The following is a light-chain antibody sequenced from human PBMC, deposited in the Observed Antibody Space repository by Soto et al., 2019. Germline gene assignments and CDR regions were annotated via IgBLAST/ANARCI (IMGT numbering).Light chain of an antibody. J-gene: IGKJ2*02. CDR2: AAS. CDR3: QQLNSYPPWT. CDR1: QGISTY. Sequence: DIQLTQSPSFLSASVGDRVTITCRASQGISTYLAWYQQKPGKAPKLLIYAASTLQSGVPSRFSGSRSGTEFTLTISSLQPEDFATYYCQQLNSYPPWTFGQGTKLEIK. V-gene: IGKV1-9*01.